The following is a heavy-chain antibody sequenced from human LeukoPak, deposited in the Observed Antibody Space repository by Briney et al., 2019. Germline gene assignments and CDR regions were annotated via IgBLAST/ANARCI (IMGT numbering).Heavy chain of an antibody. J-gene: IGHJ4*02. D-gene: IGHD6-13*01. V-gene: IGHV3-7*01. CDR3: ARVGKAEGTVEDY. Sequence: GRSLRLSCAASAFASSNFWMSWVRQPPGEGLEWVANISNVGSEKYYVDTMKGRFTISRDNTKNSLYLQMSSLRDEDTAVYYCARVGKAEGTVEDYWGQGTLVTVSS. CDR2: ISNVGSEK. CDR1: AFASSNFW.